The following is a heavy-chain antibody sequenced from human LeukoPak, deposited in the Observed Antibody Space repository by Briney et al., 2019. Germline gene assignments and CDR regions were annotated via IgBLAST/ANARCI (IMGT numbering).Heavy chain of an antibody. CDR1: GGSISSYY. J-gene: IGHJ3*02. Sequence: PSETLSLTCTVSGGSISSYYWSWIRQPPGKGPEWIGYIYYSGSTNYNPSLKSRVTISVDTSKNQFSLKLSSVTAADTAVYYCARRIARQGSFDIWGQGTMVTVSS. CDR3: ARRIARQGSFDI. V-gene: IGHV4-59*08. CDR2: IYYSGST.